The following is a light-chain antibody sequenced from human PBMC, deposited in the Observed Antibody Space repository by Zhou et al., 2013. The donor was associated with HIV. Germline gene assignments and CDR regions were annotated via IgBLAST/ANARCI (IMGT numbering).Light chain of an antibody. CDR2: AAS. V-gene: IGKV1-9*01. CDR1: QGISSY. Sequence: IQLTQSPSSLSASVGDRVTITCRASQGISSYLAWYQQKPGKAPKLLIYAASSLQSGVPSRFSGSGSGTHFSLTIGRLQPEDFATYFCQQSYSSPRTFGQGTKVEIK. CDR3: QQSYSSPRT. J-gene: IGKJ1*01.